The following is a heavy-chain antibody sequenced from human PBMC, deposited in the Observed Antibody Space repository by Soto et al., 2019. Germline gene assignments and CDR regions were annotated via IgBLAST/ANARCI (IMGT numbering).Heavy chain of an antibody. CDR3: ASPLNTQSRSYELYAFDM. J-gene: IGHJ3*02. V-gene: IGHV5-51*01. D-gene: IGHD1-26*01. CDR1: GYSFTTYW. CDR2: IYPGDSDT. Sequence: GESLKISCKGSGYSFTTYWIGWVRQMSGKGLEWVGIIYPGDSDTRYSPSFHGRVTISVDKSINTAYLQWSSLEASDTAMYYCASPLNTQSRSYELYAFDMWGQGSMVTVSS.